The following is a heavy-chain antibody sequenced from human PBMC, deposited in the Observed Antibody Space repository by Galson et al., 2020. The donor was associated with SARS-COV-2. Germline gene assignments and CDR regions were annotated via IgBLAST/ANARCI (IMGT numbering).Heavy chain of an antibody. J-gene: IGHJ2*01. CDR1: GGSISSSSYY. CDR3: ARPRYYDSSGSPFWYFDL. Sequence: ASETLSLTCTVSGGSISSSSYYWGWIRQPPGKGLEWIGSIYYSGSTYYNPSLKSRVTISVDTSKNQFSLKLSSVTAADTAVYYCARPRYYDSSGSPFWYFDLWGRGTLVTVSS. CDR2: IYYSGST. D-gene: IGHD3-22*01. V-gene: IGHV4-39*01.